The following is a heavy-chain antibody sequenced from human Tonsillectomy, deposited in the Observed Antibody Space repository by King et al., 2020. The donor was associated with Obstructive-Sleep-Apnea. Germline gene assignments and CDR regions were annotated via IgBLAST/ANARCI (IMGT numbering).Heavy chain of an antibody. CDR2: ISGSGGST. J-gene: IGHJ4*02. Sequence: VQLVESGGGLVQPGGSLRLSCAASGFTFSYYAMSWVRQAPGKGLEWVAAISGSGGSTYCADSVKGRFTISRDTSKNTLSLQMHSLRAEDTAVYYCAKDRQWLPDYWGQGTLVTVSS. D-gene: IGHD6-19*01. V-gene: IGHV3-23*04. CDR3: AKDRQWLPDY. CDR1: GFTFSYYA.